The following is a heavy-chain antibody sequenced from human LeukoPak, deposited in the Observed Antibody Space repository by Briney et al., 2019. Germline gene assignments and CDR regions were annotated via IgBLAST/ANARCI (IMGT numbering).Heavy chain of an antibody. V-gene: IGHV4-39*07. D-gene: IGHD5-12*01. CDR2: IYYSGNT. Sequence: SETLSLTCTVSGGSVNSSNYYWGWIRQPPGKGLEWIGTIYYSGNTYYHPSLKSRVTLLLDTSKNLFSPKVSSVTAADTAVYYCARATRSGYDAYYFDSWGQGTLVTVSS. J-gene: IGHJ4*02. CDR3: ARATRSGYDAYYFDS. CDR1: GGSVNSSNYY.